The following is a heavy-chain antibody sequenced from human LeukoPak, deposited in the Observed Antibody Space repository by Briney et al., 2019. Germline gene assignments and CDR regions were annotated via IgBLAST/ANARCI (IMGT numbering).Heavy chain of an antibody. V-gene: IGHV3-33*01. J-gene: IGHJ4*02. CDR1: GFTFSDYG. CDR2: IWYDGSKK. D-gene: IGHD6-6*01. Sequence: PGRSLRLSCAASGFTFSDYGIHWVRQAPGQGLEWVALIWYDGSKKYYADSVKGRFTISRDNTKNTLYLQLNSLGADDTAVYYCARAHSSSSTFDLWGQGTLVTVSS. CDR3: ARAHSSSSTFDL.